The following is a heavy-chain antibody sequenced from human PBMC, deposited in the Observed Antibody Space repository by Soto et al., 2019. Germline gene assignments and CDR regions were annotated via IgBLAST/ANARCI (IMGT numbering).Heavy chain of an antibody. J-gene: IGHJ4*02. CDR2: IYWDDSK. CDR3: AHNGPEYSPIDY. V-gene: IGHV2-5*02. CDR1: GFSLSTSGVG. Sequence: QITLKESGPTLVRPTQTLTLTCAFSGFSLSTSGVGVGWIRQPPGKALEWLAVIYWDDSKHYSPSLRSRLTITNHTSNNQVVLTMTTMDPIDTRTYYCAHNGPEYSPIDYWGQGTLVTVSS. D-gene: IGHD2-15*01.